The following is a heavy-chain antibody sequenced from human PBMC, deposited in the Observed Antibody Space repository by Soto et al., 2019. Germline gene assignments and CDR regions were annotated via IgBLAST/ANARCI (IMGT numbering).Heavy chain of an antibody. CDR1: GGSMSSHY. D-gene: IGHD3-16*01. CDR3: ARADPDASVGY. V-gene: IGHV4-59*11. CDR2: ISYSGST. Sequence: SETLSLTCTASGGSMSSHYWTWLRQPPRKGLEWIGYISYSGSTYYNPSLKSRVTISADTSRNQFSLKLSSVIAADTAVYYCARADPDASVGYWGQGTLVTVSS. J-gene: IGHJ4*02.